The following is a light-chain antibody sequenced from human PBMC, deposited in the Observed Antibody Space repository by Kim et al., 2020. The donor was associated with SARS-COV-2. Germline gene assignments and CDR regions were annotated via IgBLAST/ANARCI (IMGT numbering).Light chain of an antibody. Sequence: STGDRVTITCRASQGISSYLAWYQQKPGKAPKLLIYAASTLQSRVPSRFSGSGSGTDFTLTISCLQSEDFATYYCQQYYSYPPYTFGGGTKVEIK. CDR1: QGISSY. CDR2: AAS. CDR3: QQYYSYPPYT. V-gene: IGKV1-8*01. J-gene: IGKJ4*01.